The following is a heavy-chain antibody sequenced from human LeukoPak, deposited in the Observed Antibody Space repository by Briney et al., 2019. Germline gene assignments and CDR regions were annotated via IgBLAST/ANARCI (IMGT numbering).Heavy chain of an antibody. CDR2: INHSGST. Sequence: SETLSLTCTVSGGSTSSSSYYWGWIRQPPGKGLEWIGEINHSGSTNYNPSLKSRVTISVDTSKNQFSLKLSSVTAADTAVYYCARGPYKYYYDSSGYNQKTYYFDYWGQGTLVTVSS. V-gene: IGHV4-39*07. D-gene: IGHD3-22*01. J-gene: IGHJ4*02. CDR1: GGSTSSSSYY. CDR3: ARGPYKYYYDSSGYNQKTYYFDY.